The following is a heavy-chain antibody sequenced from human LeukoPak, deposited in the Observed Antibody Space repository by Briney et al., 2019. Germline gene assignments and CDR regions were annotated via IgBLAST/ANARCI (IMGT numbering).Heavy chain of an antibody. D-gene: IGHD3-10*01. CDR3: ARHLYYGSGSYYKFDY. J-gene: IGHJ4*02. CDR2: IYYSGST. Sequence: PSETLSLTCTVSGGSISSSRYSWGWIRQPPGKGLERIGTIYYSGSTYYNPSLKSRVTISVDTSKNQFSLKLSSVTAADTAVYYCARHLYYGSGSYYKFDYWGQGTLVTVSS. CDR1: GGSISSSRYS. V-gene: IGHV4-39*01.